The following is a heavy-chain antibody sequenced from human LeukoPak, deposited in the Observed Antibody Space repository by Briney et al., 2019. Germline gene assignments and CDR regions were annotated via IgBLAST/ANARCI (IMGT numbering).Heavy chain of an antibody. Sequence: SETLSLTCAVSGGSISSGGYSWSWIRQPPGKGLEWIGYIYHSGSTYYNPSLRSRVTISVDRSKNQFSLKLSSVTAADTAVYYCAGESGYGFDYWGQGTLVTVSS. CDR1: GGSISSGGYS. J-gene: IGHJ4*02. D-gene: IGHD5-12*01. CDR2: IYHSGST. V-gene: IGHV4-30-2*01. CDR3: AGESGYGFDY.